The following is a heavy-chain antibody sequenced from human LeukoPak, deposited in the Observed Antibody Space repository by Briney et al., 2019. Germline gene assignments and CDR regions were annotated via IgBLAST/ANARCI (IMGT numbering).Heavy chain of an antibody. J-gene: IGHJ4*02. CDR2: ISAYNGNT. CDR1: GYTFTSYG. V-gene: IGHV1-18*01. CDR3: ARSNQLLGFVLDY. Sequence: ASVKVSCKASGYTFTSYGISWVRQAPGQGLEWMGWISAYNGNTNYAQKLQGRVTMTTDTSTSTACMELRSLRAEDTAVYYCARSNQLLGFVLDYWGQGTLVTVSS. D-gene: IGHD2-2*01.